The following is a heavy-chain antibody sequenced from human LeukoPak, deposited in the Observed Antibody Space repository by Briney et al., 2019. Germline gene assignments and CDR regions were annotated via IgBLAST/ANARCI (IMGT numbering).Heavy chain of an antibody. D-gene: IGHD3-22*01. CDR3: ARVSDSSGYYRWYFDL. CDR2: IYYSGST. V-gene: IGHV4-59*01. J-gene: IGHJ2*01. Sequence: SETLSLTCTVSGGSISSYYWSWIRQPPGKGLEWIGYIYYSGSTNYNPSLKSRITISVDTSKNQFSLKLSSVTAADTAVYYCARVSDSSGYYRWYFDLWGRGTLATVSS. CDR1: GGSISSYY.